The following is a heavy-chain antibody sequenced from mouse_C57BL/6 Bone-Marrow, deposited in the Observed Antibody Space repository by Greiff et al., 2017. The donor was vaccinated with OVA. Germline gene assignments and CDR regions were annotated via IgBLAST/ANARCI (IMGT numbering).Heavy chain of an antibody. CDR3: ARHGYYYGTYFDY. Sequence: DVMLVESGGDLVKPGGSLKLSCAASGFTFSSYGMSWVRQTPDKRLEWVATISSGGSYTYYPDSVKGRFTISRDNAKNTLYLQMSSLKSEDTAMDYCARHGYYYGTYFDYWGQGTTLTVSS. J-gene: IGHJ2*01. V-gene: IGHV5-6*02. D-gene: IGHD1-1*01. CDR2: ISSGGSYT. CDR1: GFTFSSYG.